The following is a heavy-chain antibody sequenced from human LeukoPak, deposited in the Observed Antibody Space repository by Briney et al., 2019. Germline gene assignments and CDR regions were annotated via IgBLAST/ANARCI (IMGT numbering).Heavy chain of an antibody. CDR1: GGSISSDY. J-gene: IGHJ5*02. D-gene: IGHD3-10*01. Sequence: SETLSLTCTVSGGSISSDYWNWIRQPPGKGLEWIGYIYYSGSTNYNPSLKSRVTISVDTSKNQFSLKLSSVTAADTAVYYCARDSYYYGSGSYYKGWFDPWGQGTLVTVSS. V-gene: IGHV4-59*01. CDR3: ARDSYYYGSGSYYKGWFDP. CDR2: IYYSGST.